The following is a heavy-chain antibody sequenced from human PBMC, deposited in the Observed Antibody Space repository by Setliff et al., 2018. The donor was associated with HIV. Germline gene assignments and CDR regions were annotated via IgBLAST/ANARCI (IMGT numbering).Heavy chain of an antibody. V-gene: IGHV4-4*07. D-gene: IGHD1-26*01. Sequence: KPSETLSLTCTVSGGSISSYYWSWIRQPAGKGLEWIGRIYTSGSTNYNPPLKSRVTMSVDTSRNQFSLKLGSVTAADTAVYYCARENSGTYLGGVFDYWGQGTLVTVSS. CDR3: ARENSGTYLGGVFDY. CDR1: GGSISSYY. CDR2: IYTSGST. J-gene: IGHJ4*02.